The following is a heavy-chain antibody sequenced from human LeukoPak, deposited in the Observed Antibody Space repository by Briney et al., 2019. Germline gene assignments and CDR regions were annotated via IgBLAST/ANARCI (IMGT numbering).Heavy chain of an antibody. J-gene: IGHJ6*02. Sequence: KPSETLSLTCAVYGGSFSGYYWSWIRQPPGKGLEWIGEINHSGSTNYNPSLKSRVTISVDTSKNQFSLKLSSVTAADTAVYYCARVNYGDYKDYYGMDVWGQGTTVTVSS. CDR3: ARVNYGDYKDYYGMDV. CDR1: GGSFSGYY. CDR2: INHSGST. D-gene: IGHD4-17*01. V-gene: IGHV4-34*01.